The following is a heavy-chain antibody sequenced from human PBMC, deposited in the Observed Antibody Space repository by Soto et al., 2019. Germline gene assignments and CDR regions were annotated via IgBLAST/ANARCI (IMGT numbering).Heavy chain of an antibody. J-gene: IGHJ5*02. CDR1: GYTFTGYY. Sequence: QVQLVQSGAEVKKPGASVKVSCKASGYTFTGYYMHWVRQAPGQGLEWMGWINPNSGGTNYAQKSQGWVTMTRDTSISTAYMELSRLRSDDTAVYYCARWGSGNWFDPWGQGTLVTVSS. D-gene: IGHD3-10*01. CDR3: ARWGSGNWFDP. V-gene: IGHV1-2*04. CDR2: INPNSGGT.